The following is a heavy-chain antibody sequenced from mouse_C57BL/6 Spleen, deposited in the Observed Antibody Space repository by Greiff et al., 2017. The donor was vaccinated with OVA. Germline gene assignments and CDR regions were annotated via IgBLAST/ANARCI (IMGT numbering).Heavy chain of an antibody. Sequence: EVKLVESGPELVKPGASVKISCKASGYSFTDYNMNWVKQSNGKSLEWIGVINPNYGTTSYNQKFKGKATLTVDQSSSTAYMQLNSLTSEDSAVYYCADYGSSYVKGYFDVWGTGTTVTVSS. D-gene: IGHD1-1*01. V-gene: IGHV1-39*01. CDR3: ADYGSSYVKGYFDV. CDR2: INPNYGTT. J-gene: IGHJ1*03. CDR1: GYSFTDYN.